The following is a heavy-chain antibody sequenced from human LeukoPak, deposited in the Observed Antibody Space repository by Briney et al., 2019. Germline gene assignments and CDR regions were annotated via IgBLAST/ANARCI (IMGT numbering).Heavy chain of an antibody. CDR1: GDSISGFY. CDR2: IYYGGST. D-gene: IGHD3-22*01. J-gene: IGHJ4*02. Sequence: PSETLSLTCTVSGDSISGFYWSWIRQPPGKGLEWIGYIYYGGSTNYNPSLKSRVTISVDTSKSQFSLKLTSVTAADTAVYYCARRRYTSGYLDYWGQGTLVTVSS. V-gene: IGHV4-59*08. CDR3: ARRRYTSGYLDY.